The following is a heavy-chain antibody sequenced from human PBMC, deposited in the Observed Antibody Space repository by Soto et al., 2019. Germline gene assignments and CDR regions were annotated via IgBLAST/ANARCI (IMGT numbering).Heavy chain of an antibody. J-gene: IGHJ4*02. Sequence: LSLTCTVSGGSISSGGYYWSWIRQHPGKGLEWIGYIYYSGSTYYNPSLKSRVTISVDTSKNQFSLKLSSVTAADTAVYYCARESIAAAHNFDYWGQGTLVTVSS. CDR3: ARESIAAAHNFDY. CDR2: IYYSGST. CDR1: GGSISSGGYY. D-gene: IGHD6-13*01. V-gene: IGHV4-31*03.